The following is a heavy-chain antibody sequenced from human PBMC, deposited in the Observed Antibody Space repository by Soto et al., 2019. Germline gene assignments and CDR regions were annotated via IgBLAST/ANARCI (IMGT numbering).Heavy chain of an antibody. D-gene: IGHD3-22*01. CDR1: GGSVSSGSYY. V-gene: IGHV4-61*01. CDR3: ARDLRYYDSSGYYGAVWFDP. J-gene: IGHJ5*02. CDR2: IYYSGST. Sequence: QVQLQESGPGLVKPSETLSLTCTVSGGSVSSGSYYWSWIRQPPGKGLEWIGYIYYSGSTNYNPSLKSRVTISVDTSKNQFSLKLSSVTAADTAVYYCARDLRYYDSSGYYGAVWFDPWGQGILVTVSS.